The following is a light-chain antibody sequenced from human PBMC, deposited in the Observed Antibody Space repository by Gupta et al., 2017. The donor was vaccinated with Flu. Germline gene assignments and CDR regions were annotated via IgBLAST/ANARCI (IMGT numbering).Light chain of an antibody. J-gene: IGLJ1*01. CDR3: CSYAGSYTSYV. Sequence: SALTQPRPVSGTPGQSVTISCTGTRSDVGGYNYVSWYQQHPGKAPKLMIYDVSKRPSGVPDRFSGSKSGNTASLTISGLQAEDEADYYCCSYAGSYTSYVFGTGTKVTVL. CDR1: RSDVGGYNY. CDR2: DVS. V-gene: IGLV2-11*01.